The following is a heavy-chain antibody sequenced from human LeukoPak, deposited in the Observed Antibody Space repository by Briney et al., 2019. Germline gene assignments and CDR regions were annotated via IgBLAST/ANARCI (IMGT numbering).Heavy chain of an antibody. CDR1: GFTFSNYD. D-gene: IGHD2-2*01. V-gene: IGHV3-23*01. CDR3: AKDQQLQPFHY. Sequence: GGSLRLSRAASGFTFSNYDMSWVRQAPGKGLEWVSAISGNGGSTDYADSVKGRFSVSRDNSKNTLYLQMNSLRPEDTSVYYCAKDQQLQPFHYWGQGTLVTVSS. J-gene: IGHJ4*02. CDR2: ISGNGGST.